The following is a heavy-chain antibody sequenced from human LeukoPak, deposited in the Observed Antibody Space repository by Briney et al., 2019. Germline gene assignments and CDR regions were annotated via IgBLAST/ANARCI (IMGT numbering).Heavy chain of an antibody. J-gene: IGHJ4*02. D-gene: IGHD5-12*01. CDR2: ISGSVTTT. Sequence: GKSLTLSCAASGFTFSNYAMNWVRQAPGKGLEWVSAISGSVTTTYYADSVKGRFTISRDNSKNTLYLQMNSLRAEDTAIYYCAKDPGYSGYDYFDYWGQGTLVTVSS. V-gene: IGHV3-23*01. CDR3: AKDPGYSGYDYFDY. CDR1: GFTFSNYA.